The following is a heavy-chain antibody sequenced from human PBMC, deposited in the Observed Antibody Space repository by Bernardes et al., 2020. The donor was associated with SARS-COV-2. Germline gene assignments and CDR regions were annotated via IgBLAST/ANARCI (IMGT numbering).Heavy chain of an antibody. D-gene: IGHD2-21*01. CDR3: ARDRGSCGGGTCQRNWFDP. V-gene: IGHV1-18*04. CDR1: GYTFTTHG. CDR2: VSSLSGNI. Sequence: ASVKVSCKASGYTFTTHGISWVRQAPGQGLEWMGWVSSLSGNINYAQKFRDRVTMTTDTSTNTAYMELRSLTSDDTAIYYCARDRGSCGGGTCQRNWFDPWGQGTLVIVSS. J-gene: IGHJ5*02.